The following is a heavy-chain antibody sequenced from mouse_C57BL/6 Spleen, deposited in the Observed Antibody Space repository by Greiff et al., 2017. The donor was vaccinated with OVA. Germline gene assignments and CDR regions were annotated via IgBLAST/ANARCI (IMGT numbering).Heavy chain of an antibody. D-gene: IGHD3-1*01. CDR3: TTYSSGYFDY. CDR1: GFNIKDYY. Sequence: VQLQQSGAELVRPGASVKLSCTASGFNIKDYYMHWVKQRPEQGLEWIGRIDPEDGDNEYAPKFQGKATMTADTATNTASLQLSSLTSEDTAVYYCTTYSSGYFDYWGQGTTLTVSS. J-gene: IGHJ2*01. CDR2: IDPEDGDN. V-gene: IGHV14-1*01.